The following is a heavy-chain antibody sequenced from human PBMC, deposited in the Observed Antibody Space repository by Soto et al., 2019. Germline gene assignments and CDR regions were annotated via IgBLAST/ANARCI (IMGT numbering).Heavy chain of an antibody. V-gene: IGHV3-33*01. D-gene: IGHD3-22*01. CDR3: ARDSTHYYDTSGYPYLDY. CDR2: IWYDGSNK. Sequence: GGSLRPSCAASGFTFRTYGLQWVRQAQGKGLQWMALIWYDGSNKFYAESVKGRFTISRDNSKNTVYLQMNSLRAEDTAVYYCARDSTHYYDTSGYPYLDYWGQGTLVTVSS. J-gene: IGHJ4*02. CDR1: GFTFRTYG.